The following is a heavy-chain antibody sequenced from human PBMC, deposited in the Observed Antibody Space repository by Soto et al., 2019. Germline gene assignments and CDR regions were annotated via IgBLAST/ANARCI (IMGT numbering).Heavy chain of an antibody. D-gene: IGHD6-19*01. CDR2: IYYSGST. CDR3: ASQFHSGYYYYILDV. J-gene: IGHJ6*02. CDR1: GGSISSYY. V-gene: IGHV4-59*01. Sequence: SETLSLTCTVSGGSISSYYWSWIRQPPGKGLEWIGYIYYSGSTNYNPSLKSRVTISVDTSRNQFSLKLSSVTAADTAVYYCASQFHSGYYYYILDVWGQGTTVTVSS.